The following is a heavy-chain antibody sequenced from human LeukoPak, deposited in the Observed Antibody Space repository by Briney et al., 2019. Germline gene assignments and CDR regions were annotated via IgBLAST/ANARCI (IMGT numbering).Heavy chain of an antibody. D-gene: IGHD2-15*01. J-gene: IGHJ3*02. Sequence: PSETLSLTCAVYGGSFSGYYWSWIRQPPGKGLEWIGEINHSGSTNYNPSLKSRVTISVDTSKNQFSLKLSSVTAADTAVYYCAREDIVVVVAAPGAFDIWGQGTVVTVSS. V-gene: IGHV4-34*01. CDR3: AREDIVVVVAAPGAFDI. CDR1: GGSFSGYY. CDR2: INHSGST.